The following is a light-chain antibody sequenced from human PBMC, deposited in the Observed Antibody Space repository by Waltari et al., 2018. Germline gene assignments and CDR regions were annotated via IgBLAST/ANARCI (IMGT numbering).Light chain of an antibody. J-gene: IGKJ3*01. CDR1: QDISNY. CDR3: QQYDNLPRT. CDR2: DAS. V-gene: IGKV1-33*01. Sequence: DIQMTQSPSSLSASVGDRVTITCQASQDISNYLNWFQQKPGKAPKLLIYDASNLETGVPSRFSGSVSGTDFTFTISSLQPEDIATYYCQQYDNLPRTFGPGTKLDIK.